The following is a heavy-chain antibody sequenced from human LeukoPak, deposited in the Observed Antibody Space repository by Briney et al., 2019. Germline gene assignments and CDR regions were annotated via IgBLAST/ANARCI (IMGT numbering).Heavy chain of an antibody. J-gene: IGHJ4*02. CDR1: GGSISSYY. V-gene: IGHV4-59*12. D-gene: IGHD3-10*01. Sequence: SETLSLTCTVSGGSISSYYWSWIRQPPGKGLEWIGYIYYSGSTYYNPSLKSRVTISVDTSKNQFSLKLSSVTAADTAVYYCARVFTMVRGVIRGVRDFDYWGQGTPVTVSS. CDR3: ARVFTMVRGVIRGVRDFDY. CDR2: IYYSGST.